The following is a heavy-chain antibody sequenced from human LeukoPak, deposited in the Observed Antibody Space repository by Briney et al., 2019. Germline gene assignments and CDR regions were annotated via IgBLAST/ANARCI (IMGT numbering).Heavy chain of an antibody. CDR2: IYSSGST. CDR3: ARDPRRNKWFDP. V-gene: IGHV4-4*08. CDR1: GGSISSYY. Sequence: PSETLSLTCTVSGGSISSYYWSWIRQPPGKGLEWIGYIYSSGSTYYNPSLKSRVTISVDTSKNQFSLKLSSVAAADTAVYYCARDPRRNKWFDPWGQGTLVTVSS. J-gene: IGHJ5*02.